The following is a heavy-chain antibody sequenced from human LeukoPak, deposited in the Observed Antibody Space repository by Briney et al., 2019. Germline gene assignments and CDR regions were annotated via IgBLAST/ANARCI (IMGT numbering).Heavy chain of an antibody. CDR3: ARDQEQWLAFAY. J-gene: IGHJ4*02. V-gene: IGHV3-20*04. Sequence: GGSLRLSCAASGFTFDDYGMSWVRQAPGKGLEWVSGINWNGGSTGYADSVKGRFTISRDNAKNSLYLQMNSLRAEDTAVYYCARDQEQWLAFAYWGQGTLVTVSS. CDR2: INWNGGST. D-gene: IGHD6-19*01. CDR1: GFTFDDYG.